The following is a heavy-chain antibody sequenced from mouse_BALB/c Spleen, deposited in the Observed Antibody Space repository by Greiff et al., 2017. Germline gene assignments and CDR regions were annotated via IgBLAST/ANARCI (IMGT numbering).Heavy chain of an antibody. CDR1: GFTFSSYT. Sequence: EVKLMESGGGLVQPGGSLKLSCAASGFTFSSYTMSWVRQTPEKRLEWVAYISNGGGSTYYPDTVKGRFTISRDNAKNTLYLQMSSLKSEDTAMYYCAGYFYYAMDYWGQGTSVTVSS. V-gene: IGHV5-12-2*01. CDR3: AGYFYYAMDY. J-gene: IGHJ4*01. D-gene: IGHD1-1*01. CDR2: ISNGGGST.